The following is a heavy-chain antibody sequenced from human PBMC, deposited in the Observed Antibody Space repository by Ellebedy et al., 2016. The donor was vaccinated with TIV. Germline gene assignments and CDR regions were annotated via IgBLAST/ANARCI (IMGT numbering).Heavy chain of an antibody. CDR1: GHTFTAYG. V-gene: IGHV1-3*04. CDR3: ATREWQDPMDV. J-gene: IGHJ6*02. D-gene: IGHD3-3*01. Sequence: ASVKVSCXASGHTFTAYGIHWVRQAPGQRLEWMGWINTGNGNTKYSQTFQGRVTITRDTSATSATTAYMELSGLMSEDTAVYYCATREWQDPMDVWGQGTTVTVSS. CDR2: INTGNGNT.